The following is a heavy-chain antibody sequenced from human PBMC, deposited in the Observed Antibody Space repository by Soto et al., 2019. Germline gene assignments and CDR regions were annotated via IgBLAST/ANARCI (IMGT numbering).Heavy chain of an antibody. J-gene: IGHJ3*02. CDR2: IYYSGNT. CDR1: GGSISSSGYY. CDR3: ARRGHCSGGTCYSPWGAFDI. D-gene: IGHD2-15*01. Sequence: QLQLQESGPGLVKPSETLSLTCTVSGGSISSSGYYWAWIRQPPGKGLEWIGSIYYSGNTYYNPSLKSRVTISVDTSKDQFSLKLRSVTAADTAVYYCARRGHCSGGTCYSPWGAFDIWGQGTMVTVSS. V-gene: IGHV4-39*01.